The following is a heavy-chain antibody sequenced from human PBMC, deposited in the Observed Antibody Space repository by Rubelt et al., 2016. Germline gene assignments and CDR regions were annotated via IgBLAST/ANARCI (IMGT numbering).Heavy chain of an antibody. J-gene: IGHJ4*02. CDR3: ARVGFYYDSGSYVD. CDR2: INPSGGST. Sequence: QVQLVQSGAEVKKPGASVKVSCKASGYTFTSYYMHWVRQAPGQGLEWMGIINPSGGSTTYAQKFQGRVTMTRDTSTSKVYMDLSSLRCEDTAVYYCARVGFYYDSGSYVDWGQGTLVTVSS. V-gene: IGHV1-46*01. CDR1: GYTFTSYY. D-gene: IGHD3-10*01.